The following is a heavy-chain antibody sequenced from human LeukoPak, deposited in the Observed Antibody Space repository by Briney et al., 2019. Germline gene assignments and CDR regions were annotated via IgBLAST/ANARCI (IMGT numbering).Heavy chain of an antibody. V-gene: IGHV4-4*07. CDR2: IYTSGST. CDR3: ARVHSGSYSGWFDP. CDR1: GGSISSYY. D-gene: IGHD1-26*01. J-gene: IGHJ5*02. Sequence: SETLSLTCTVSGGSISSYYWSWIRQPAGKGLEWIGRIYTSGSTNYNPSLKSRVTMSVDTSKNQFSLRLSSVTAADTAVYYCARVHSGSYSGWFDPWGQGTLVTVSS.